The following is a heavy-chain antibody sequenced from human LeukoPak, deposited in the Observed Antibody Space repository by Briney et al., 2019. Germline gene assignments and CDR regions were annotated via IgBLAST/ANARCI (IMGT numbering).Heavy chain of an antibody. V-gene: IGHV3-23*01. Sequence: GGSLRFSCAASGFTFSSYAMSWVRQAPGKGLEWVSAISGSGGSTYYADSVKGRFTISRDNSKNTLYLQMNSLRAEDTAVYYCAKGGYSSSWYGYFDYWGQGTLVTVSS. CDR3: AKGGYSSSWYGYFDY. CDR2: ISGSGGST. CDR1: GFTFSSYA. D-gene: IGHD6-13*01. J-gene: IGHJ4*02.